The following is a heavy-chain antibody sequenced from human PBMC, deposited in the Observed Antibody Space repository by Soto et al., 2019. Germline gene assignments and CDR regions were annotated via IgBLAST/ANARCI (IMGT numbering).Heavy chain of an antibody. J-gene: IGHJ4*02. CDR2: IYYSGST. V-gene: IGHV4-30-4*01. CDR3: ARVRYYDSSGYFLYFDY. Sequence: PSETLSLTCTVSGGSISSGDYYWSWIRQPPGKGLEWIGYIYYSGSTYYNPSLKSRVTISVDTSKNQFSLKLSSVTAADTAVYYCARVRYYDSSGYFLYFDYWGQGTLVTVSS. D-gene: IGHD3-22*01. CDR1: GGSISSGDYY.